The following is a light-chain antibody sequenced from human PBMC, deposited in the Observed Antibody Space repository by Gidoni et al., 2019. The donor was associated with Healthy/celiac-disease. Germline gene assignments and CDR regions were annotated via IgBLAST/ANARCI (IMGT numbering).Light chain of an antibody. CDR1: NIGSSN. J-gene: IGLJ2*01. Sequence: SYEQTQPLSAAVALGQTARITCGGNNIGSSNVHWYQQKPGQAPVLVIYRDSNRPSVIPELFSGSNSGNTATPTISRAQAGDEADYYCQVWDSSTAVVFGGGTKLTVL. CDR2: RDS. V-gene: IGLV3-9*01. CDR3: QVWDSSTAVV.